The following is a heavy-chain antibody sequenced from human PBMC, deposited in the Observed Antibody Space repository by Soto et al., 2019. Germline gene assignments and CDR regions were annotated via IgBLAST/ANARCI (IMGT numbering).Heavy chain of an antibody. CDR2: IVDSGTT. Sequence: QVQLEKSGPGLVKPSQTLSLTCNISGGSIRSVNHYWSWIRQSPREGLEWIVYIVDSGTTHYNPSVKGRVTILGDTSQSQFSLTIHSVTVADSAVYYCAREVSGTGAFDYGGRGTLVTVSS. J-gene: IGHJ4*02. V-gene: IGHV4-31*02. CDR3: AREVSGTGAFDY. CDR1: GGSIRSVNHY. D-gene: IGHD2-8*02.